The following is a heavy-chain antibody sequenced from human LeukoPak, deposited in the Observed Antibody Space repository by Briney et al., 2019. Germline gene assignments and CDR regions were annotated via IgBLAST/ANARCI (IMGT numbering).Heavy chain of an antibody. V-gene: IGHV3-7*01. Sequence: GGSLRLSCAASGFTFSSYWMTWVRQAPGKGLEWVANIKQDGSEKYYVDSVRGRFTISRDNSKNTLYLQLSRLRVDDTAFYYCPKPLLTPGNWGPGTLVTVSS. D-gene: IGHD4-23*01. J-gene: IGHJ4*02. CDR3: PKPLLTPGN. CDR1: GFTFSSYW. CDR2: IKQDGSEK.